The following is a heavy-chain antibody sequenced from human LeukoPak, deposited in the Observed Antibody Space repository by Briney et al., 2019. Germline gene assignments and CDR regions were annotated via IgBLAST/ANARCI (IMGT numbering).Heavy chain of an antibody. Sequence: PSETLSLTCAVYGGSFIGFHWNWIRQPPGKGLEWIGDINHSGSTNYNPSLTSRVTISVDPSKNQFSLNLSSVTAADTAVYYCARERITMVRGVIKYYYMDVWGKGTTVTVSS. CDR3: ARERITMVRGVIKYYYMDV. V-gene: IGHV4-34*01. CDR2: INHSGST. J-gene: IGHJ6*03. CDR1: GGSFIGFH. D-gene: IGHD3-10*01.